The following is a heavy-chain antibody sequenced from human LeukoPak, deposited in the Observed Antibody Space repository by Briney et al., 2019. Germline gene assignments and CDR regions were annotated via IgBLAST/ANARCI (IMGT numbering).Heavy chain of an antibody. Sequence: ASVKVSCKASGYTFTDYHIQWLRQAPGQGLEWMGRINPNSGDTNYAQMFQGRVTMTRDTSIRTAYMELSRLRSDDTAVYYCARVSSGWHGFNYWGQGTLVTVSS. CDR2: INPNSGDT. V-gene: IGHV1-2*06. CDR1: GYTFTDYH. D-gene: IGHD6-19*01. CDR3: ARVSSGWHGFNY. J-gene: IGHJ4*02.